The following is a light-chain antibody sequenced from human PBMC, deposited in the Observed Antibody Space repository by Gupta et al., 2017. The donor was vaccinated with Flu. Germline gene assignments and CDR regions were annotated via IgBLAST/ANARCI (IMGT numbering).Light chain of an antibody. V-gene: IGLV2-14*01. J-gene: IGLJ2*01. Sequence: TNSAICAYKYVAWYQQHPGQATKLIIFEVDNRPSGVSKRISGSKSGKTASLTISGLQAEDEAHYYCSSYSGSSTLFGGGTKLTVL. CDR1: NSAICAYKY. CDR3: SSYSGSSTL. CDR2: EVD.